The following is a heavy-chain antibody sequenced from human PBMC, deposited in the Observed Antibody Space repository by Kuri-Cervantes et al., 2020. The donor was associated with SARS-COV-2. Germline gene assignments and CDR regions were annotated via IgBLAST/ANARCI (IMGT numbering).Heavy chain of an antibody. Sequence: ASVKVSCKASGYTFTGYGISWVRQVPGQGLEWMGWISAYNGNTNYAQKLQGRVTMTTDTSTSTAYMELRSLRSDDTAVYYCARDWAYVDPGYSDYWGQGTLVTVSS. CDR2: ISAYNGNT. CDR3: ARDWAYVDPGYSDY. V-gene: IGHV1-18*01. J-gene: IGHJ4*02. CDR1: GYTFTGYG. D-gene: IGHD3-10*01.